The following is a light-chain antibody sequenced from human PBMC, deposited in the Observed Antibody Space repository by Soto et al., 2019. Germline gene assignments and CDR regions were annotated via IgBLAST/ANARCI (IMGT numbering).Light chain of an antibody. CDR2: DAS. CDR3: QQYNNWPLT. V-gene: IGKV3-15*01. Sequence: EIVLTQYPATLSVAPGDRATLSCMASQSVSSDLAWFQQKPGQAPRFLIYDASTRATGIPPRFSASGSETDFTLTIRSLQSEDVAIYDCQQYNNWPLTFGGGTKVEIK. CDR1: QSVSSD. J-gene: IGKJ4*01.